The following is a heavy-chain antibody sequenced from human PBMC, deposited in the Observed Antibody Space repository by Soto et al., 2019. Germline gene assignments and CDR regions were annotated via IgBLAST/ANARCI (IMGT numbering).Heavy chain of an antibody. J-gene: IGHJ4*02. Sequence: QVQLVQSGAEVQKPGASVKVSCKASGYTFTSYDINWVRQATGQGLEWMGWMNPNSGNTGYAQKFQGRVTMTRNTSISTAYMELSSLRSEDTAVYYCARYYDGSGSYYFDYWGQGTLVTVSS. V-gene: IGHV1-8*01. CDR1: GYTFTSYD. D-gene: IGHD3-10*01. CDR3: ARYYDGSGSYYFDY. CDR2: MNPNSGNT.